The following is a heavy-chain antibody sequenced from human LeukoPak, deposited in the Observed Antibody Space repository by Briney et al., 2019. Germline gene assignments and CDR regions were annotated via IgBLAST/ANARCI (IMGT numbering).Heavy chain of an antibody. CDR1: GFTFSSYS. D-gene: IGHD3-22*01. V-gene: IGHV3-21*04. CDR3: ARDDSSGYTLDY. CDR2: ISSSSSYI. J-gene: IGHJ4*02. Sequence: GGSLRLSCAASGFTFSSYSMNWVRQAPGKGLEWVSSISSSSSYIYYADSVKGRFTISRDNAKNSLYLQMNSLRAEDTAVYYCARDDSSGYTLDYWGQGTLVTVSS.